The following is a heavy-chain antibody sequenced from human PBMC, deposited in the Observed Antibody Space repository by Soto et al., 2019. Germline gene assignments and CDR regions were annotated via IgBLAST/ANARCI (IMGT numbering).Heavy chain of an antibody. J-gene: IGHJ4*02. CDR2: IWYDGSNK. CDR1: GFTFSSYG. CDR3: ARDSGYSSSWSDY. Sequence: QVQLVESGGGVVQPGRSLRLSCAASGFTFSSYGMHWVRQAPGKGLEWVAVIWYDGSNKYYADSVKGRFTISRDNSKNTLYLQMNSLRAEYTAVYYCARDSGYSSSWSDYWGQGTLVTVSS. V-gene: IGHV3-33*01. D-gene: IGHD6-13*01.